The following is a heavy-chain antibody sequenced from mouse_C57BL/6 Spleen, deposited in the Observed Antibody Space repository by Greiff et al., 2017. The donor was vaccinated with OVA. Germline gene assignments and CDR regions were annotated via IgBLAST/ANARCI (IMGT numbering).Heavy chain of an antibody. J-gene: IGHJ4*01. CDR1: GFSFNTYA. CDR3: VRQGYDGAMDY. CDR2: IRSKSNNYAT. D-gene: IGHD2-2*01. Sequence: EVQLVESGGGLVQPKGSLKLSCAASGFSFNTYAMNWVRQAPGKGLEWVARIRSKSNNYATYYADSVKDRFTISRDDSESMLYLQMNNLKTEDTAMYYCVRQGYDGAMDYWGQGTSVTVSS. V-gene: IGHV10-1*01.